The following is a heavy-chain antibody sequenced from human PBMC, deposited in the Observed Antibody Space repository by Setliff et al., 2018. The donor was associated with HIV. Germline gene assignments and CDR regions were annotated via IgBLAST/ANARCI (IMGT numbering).Heavy chain of an antibody. Sequence: SETLSLTCTVSGGSISSYYWSWIRQPPGKGLEWIGYIYTSGSTNYNPSLKSRVTISVDTSKNQFSLNLSSVTAADTAVYYCAREAPSLLFDYWGQGTLVTVSS. J-gene: IGHJ4*02. CDR3: AREAPSLLFDY. V-gene: IGHV4-4*08. CDR1: GGSISSYY. CDR2: IYTSGST.